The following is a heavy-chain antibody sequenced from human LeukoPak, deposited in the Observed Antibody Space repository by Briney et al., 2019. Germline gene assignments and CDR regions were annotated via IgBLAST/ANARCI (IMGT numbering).Heavy chain of an antibody. CDR1: GCSISSYY. J-gene: IGHJ4*02. V-gene: IGHV4-59*01. D-gene: IGHD6-19*01. CDR3: AREDSSGWFGY. CDR2: IYYSGST. Sequence: SETLSLTCTVSGCSISSYYWSWIRQPPGKGLEWIGDIYYSGSTNYNPSLKSRVTISVDTSKSQFSLKLSSVTGADTAVYYCAREDSSGWFGYWGQGTLVTVSS.